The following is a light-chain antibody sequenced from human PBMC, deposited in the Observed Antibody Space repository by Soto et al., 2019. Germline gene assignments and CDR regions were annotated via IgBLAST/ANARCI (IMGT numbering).Light chain of an antibody. CDR3: QQYNKWPPWT. V-gene: IGKV3D-15*01. CDR2: DAT. J-gene: IGKJ1*01. CDR1: QSVSGS. Sequence: EIVLPQSPATLSLSPGEGATLSCRACQSVSGSLAWYKQKPGQAPRLLVYDATNRATGIPARFSGSGSGTEFTLTISSLQSEDFALYYCQQYNKWPPWTFGQGTKVDIK.